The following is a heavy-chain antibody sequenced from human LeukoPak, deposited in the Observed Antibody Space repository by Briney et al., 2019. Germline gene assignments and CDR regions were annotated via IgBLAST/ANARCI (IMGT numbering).Heavy chain of an antibody. J-gene: IGHJ5*02. CDR2: TYYRSKWYN. CDR1: GDSVSSNSAA. CDR3: ARGSSSFNWFDP. D-gene: IGHD6-13*01. Sequence: SQTLSLTCTISGDSVSSNSAAWNWIKQSPSRGLEWVGRTYYRSKWYNDYAESVKSRMTINPDTSKNQFSLQLNSVTPEDTAVYYCARGSSSFNWFDPWGQGTLVTVSS. V-gene: IGHV6-1*01.